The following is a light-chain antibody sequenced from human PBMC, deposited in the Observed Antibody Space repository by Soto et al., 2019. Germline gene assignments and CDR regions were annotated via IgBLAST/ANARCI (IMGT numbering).Light chain of an antibody. CDR3: QQLNSYPPWT. CDR2: AAS. Sequence: DIQLTQSPSFLSASVGDRVTITCRASQGISSYLAWYQQKPGKAPKLLIYAASTLQSGVPSRFSGSGSGTEFTLTIRGLEPEDFATYYCQQLNSYPPWTVGQGTKVEIK. J-gene: IGKJ1*01. CDR1: QGISSY. V-gene: IGKV1-9*01.